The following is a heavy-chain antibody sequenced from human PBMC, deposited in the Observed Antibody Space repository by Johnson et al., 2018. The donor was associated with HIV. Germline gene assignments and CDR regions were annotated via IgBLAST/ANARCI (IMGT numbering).Heavy chain of an antibody. CDR1: GFTFSSYA. Sequence: EVQLVESGGGVVQPGRSLRLSCAASGFTFSSYAMHWVRQATGKGLEWVSAIGTAGDTYYPGSVKGRFTISRENAKNTLYLQMNSLRGEDTAVYYCARSKGSIWYGSAFDTEKGEAFDIWGQGTMVTVSS. J-gene: IGHJ3*02. CDR3: ARSKGSIWYGSAFDTEKGEAFDI. D-gene: IGHD6-13*01. V-gene: IGHV3-13*01. CDR2: IGTAGDT.